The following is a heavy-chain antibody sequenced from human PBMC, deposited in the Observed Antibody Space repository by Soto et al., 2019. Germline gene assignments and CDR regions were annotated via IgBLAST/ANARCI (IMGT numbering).Heavy chain of an antibody. CDR2: IYYSGST. J-gene: IGHJ4*02. Sequence: SETLSLTCTVSGGSISSGDYYWSWIRQPPGKGLEWIGYIYYSGSTYYNPSLKSRVTISVDTSKNQFSLKLSSVTAADTAVYYCAREEIQLGLYYFDYWGQGTLVTVSS. V-gene: IGHV4-30-4*01. D-gene: IGHD5-18*01. CDR1: GGSISSGDYY. CDR3: AREEIQLGLYYFDY.